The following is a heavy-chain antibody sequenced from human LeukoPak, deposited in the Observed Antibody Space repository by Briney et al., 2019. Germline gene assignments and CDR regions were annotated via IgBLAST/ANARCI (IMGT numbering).Heavy chain of an antibody. CDR1: GGSISSYY. CDR2: IYYTGTT. J-gene: IGHJ4*02. CDR3: ARVAPPMYYYDSSGYLAFDY. V-gene: IGHV4-59*01. Sequence: PSETLSLTCTVSGGSISSYYWSWIRQPPGKGLEWSGYIYYTGTTSYNPSLKSRVTMSVDTSKKQFSLKLSSVTAADTAVYYCARVAPPMYYYDSSGYLAFDYWGQGTLVTVSS. D-gene: IGHD3-22*01.